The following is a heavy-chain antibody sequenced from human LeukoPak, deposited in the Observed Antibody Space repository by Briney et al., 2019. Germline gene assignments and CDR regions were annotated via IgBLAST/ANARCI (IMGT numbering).Heavy chain of an antibody. Sequence: GASVKVSCKASGYTFTSYAMRWVRQAPGQRLEWMGWINAGNGNTKYSQKFQGRVTITRDTSASTAYMELSSLRSEDTAVYYCAREEQGILTGYYGFDYWGQGTLVTVSS. CDR1: GYTFTSYA. D-gene: IGHD3-9*01. V-gene: IGHV1-3*01. CDR3: AREEQGILTGYYGFDY. J-gene: IGHJ4*02. CDR2: INAGNGNT.